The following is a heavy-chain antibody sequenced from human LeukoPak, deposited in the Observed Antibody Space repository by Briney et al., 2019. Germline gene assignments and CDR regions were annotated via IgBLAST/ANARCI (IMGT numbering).Heavy chain of an antibody. J-gene: IGHJ4*02. CDR3: ARGRSMVVITGDPFDY. D-gene: IGHD3-22*01. CDR2: INPSGGST. CDR1: GYTFTSYY. V-gene: IGHV1-46*01. Sequence: ASVKVSCKASGYTFTSYYMHWVRQAPGQGLEWMGIINPSGGSTSYAQKFQGRVTMTRDTSTSTVYMGLSSLRSEDTAVYYCARGRSMVVITGDPFDYWGQGTLVTVSS.